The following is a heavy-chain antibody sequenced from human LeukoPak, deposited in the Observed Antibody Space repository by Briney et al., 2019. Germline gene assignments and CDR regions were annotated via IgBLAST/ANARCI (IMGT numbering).Heavy chain of an antibody. Sequence: GGSLRLSCAASGFTFSNAWMSWVRQAPGKGLEWVGRIKSKTDGGTTDYAAPVKGRFTISRDDSKNTLYLQMNSLKTEDTAVYYCTTAVTSTLDDAFDIWGQGTMVTVSS. V-gene: IGHV3-15*01. CDR3: TTAVTSTLDDAFDI. CDR2: IKSKTDGGTT. J-gene: IGHJ3*02. D-gene: IGHD4-17*01. CDR1: GFTFSNAW.